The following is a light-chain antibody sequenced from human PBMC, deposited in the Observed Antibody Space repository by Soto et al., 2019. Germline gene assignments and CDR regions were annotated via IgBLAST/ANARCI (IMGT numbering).Light chain of an antibody. J-gene: IGLJ2*01. V-gene: IGLV1-40*01. CDR2: GNS. CDR1: SSNIGAGYD. Sequence: QSVLTQPPSVSGAPGQRVTISRTGSSSNIGAGYDVHWYQQLPGTAHKLLIYGNSNRPSGVPDRFSGSKSGTSASLAITGLQAEDEADYYCQSYDSSLSGVVFGGGTKVTVL. CDR3: QSYDSSLSGVV.